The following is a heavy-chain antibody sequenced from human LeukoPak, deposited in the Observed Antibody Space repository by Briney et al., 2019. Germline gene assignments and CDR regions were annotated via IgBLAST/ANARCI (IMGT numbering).Heavy chain of an antibody. CDR2: IYYSGST. CDR1: GGSISSGGYS. V-gene: IGHV4-31*03. J-gene: IGHJ4*02. CDR3: ARDGGQYYFDY. Sequence: SETLSLTCTVSGGSISSGGYSWSWIRQHPGKGLEWIGYIYYSGSTYYNPSLKSRVTISVDTSKNQFSLKLSSVTAADTAVYYCARDGGQYYFDYWGQGTLVTVSS. D-gene: IGHD3-16*01.